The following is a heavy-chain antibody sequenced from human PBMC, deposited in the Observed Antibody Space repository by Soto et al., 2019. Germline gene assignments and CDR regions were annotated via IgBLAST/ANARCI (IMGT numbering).Heavy chain of an antibody. CDR3: ARVKQSFYGDLDDYYYYYMDV. CDR2: ISAYNGNT. D-gene: IGHD4-17*01. Sequence: QVQLVQSGAEVKKPGASVKVSCNASGYTFTSYGVSWVRQAPGQGLEWMGWISAYNGNTNYAQKLQGRVTMTTDTSTSTAYMELRSLRSDDTAVYYCARVKQSFYGDLDDYYYYYMDVWGKGTTVTVSS. V-gene: IGHV1-18*01. J-gene: IGHJ6*03. CDR1: GYTFTSYG.